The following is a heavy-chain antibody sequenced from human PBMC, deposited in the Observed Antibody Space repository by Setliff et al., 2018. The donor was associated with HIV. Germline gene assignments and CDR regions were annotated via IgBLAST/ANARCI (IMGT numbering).Heavy chain of an antibody. CDR3: SRGSRNYYGSGALDY. Sequence: SETTSLTCTVSGGSISSGSYYWSWIRQPAGKGLELIGRIYISGSTNYNPSRKNRVTISVDTSKKQFALKLSSVTAADTAVYHCSRGSRNYYGSGALDYWGQGTLVTVS. J-gene: IGHJ4*02. V-gene: IGHV4-61*02. CDR1: GGSISSGSYY. CDR2: IYISGST. D-gene: IGHD3-10*01.